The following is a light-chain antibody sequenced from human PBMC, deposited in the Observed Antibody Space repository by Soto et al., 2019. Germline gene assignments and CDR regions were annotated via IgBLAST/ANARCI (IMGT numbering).Light chain of an antibody. CDR1: QSLNGW. Sequence: DIQMTQSPSTLSASVGDRVTITCRASQSLNGWLAWFQQKPGKAPKDLLYTVSNLESGVPLRFSVGGSGTEFTRTISSLQPDDFATYYCQQYNSNWWTFGQGTKVEIK. CDR3: QQYNSNWWT. V-gene: IGKV1-5*03. CDR2: TVS. J-gene: IGKJ1*01.